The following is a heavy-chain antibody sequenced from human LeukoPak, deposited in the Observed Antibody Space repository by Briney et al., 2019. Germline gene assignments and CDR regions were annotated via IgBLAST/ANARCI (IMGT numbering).Heavy chain of an antibody. J-gene: IGHJ3*02. CDR2: IYYSGST. Sequence: SETLSLTCTVSGGSISSYYWSWIRQPPGKGLEWIGYIYYSGSTNYNPSPKSRVTISVDTSKNQFSLKLSSVTAADTAVYYCARGYYGSGSNHDAFDIWGQGTMVTVSS. D-gene: IGHD3-10*01. CDR3: ARGYYGSGSNHDAFDI. CDR1: GGSISSYY. V-gene: IGHV4-59*01.